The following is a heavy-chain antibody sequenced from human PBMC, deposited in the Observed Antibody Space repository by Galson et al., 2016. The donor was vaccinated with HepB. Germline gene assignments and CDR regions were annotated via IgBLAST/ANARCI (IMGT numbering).Heavy chain of an antibody. CDR3: AGWSRGSGLGSLPY. J-gene: IGHJ4*02. Sequence: LRLSCAASGFTFSSYAMHWVRQAPGKGLEWVSTISGSGDNTYYADSVKGRFTISRDNSKNTVYLQMNGLRAEDTAAYYCAGWSRGSGLGSLPYWGQGTLITVSS. CDR2: ISGSGDNT. V-gene: IGHV3-23*01. D-gene: IGHD3-10*01. CDR1: GFTFSSYA.